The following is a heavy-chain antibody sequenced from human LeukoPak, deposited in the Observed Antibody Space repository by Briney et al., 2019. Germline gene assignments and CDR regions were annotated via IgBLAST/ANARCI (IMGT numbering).Heavy chain of an antibody. CDR2: INQSGAT. J-gene: IGHJ4*02. Sequence: PSETLSLTCTVYGGSFSGYYWSWIRQPPGKGLEWIAEINQSGATNYNPSLKSRVTISVDTSKKQFSLKVTSVTAADTAVYYCARDWRYSYGLTPYYFDYWGQGTLVTVSS. CDR3: ARDWRYSYGLTPYYFDY. V-gene: IGHV4-34*01. CDR1: GGSFSGYY. D-gene: IGHD5-18*01.